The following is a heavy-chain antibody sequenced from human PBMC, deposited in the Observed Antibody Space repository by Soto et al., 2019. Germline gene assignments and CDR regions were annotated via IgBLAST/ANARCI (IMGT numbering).Heavy chain of an antibody. CDR2: ISYDGSNK. J-gene: IGHJ6*02. Sequence: QVQLVESGGGVVQPGRSLRLSCAASGFTFSSYGMHWVRQAPGKGLEWVAVISYDGSNKYYADSVKGRFTISRDNSKNTLYLQMNSLRAEDTAVYYCAKDYYDFWSGPGNYYYCYGMDVWGQGTTVTVSS. D-gene: IGHD3-3*01. V-gene: IGHV3-30*18. CDR1: GFTFSSYG. CDR3: AKDYYDFWSGPGNYYYCYGMDV.